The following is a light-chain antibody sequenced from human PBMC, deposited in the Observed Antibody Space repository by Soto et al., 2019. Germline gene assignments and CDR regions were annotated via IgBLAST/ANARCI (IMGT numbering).Light chain of an antibody. CDR1: GSNIGSNT. J-gene: IGLJ1*01. CDR2: TNN. V-gene: IGLV1-44*01. CDR3: ATWDDSLNGYV. Sequence: QSVLTQPPSASGTPGQRITISCSGSGSNIGSNTVTWYQQLPRTAPKLLIYTNNQRPSGVPDRCSGSKSGTSASLAISGLQSGDEADYYCATWDDSLNGYVFGTGTKVTVL.